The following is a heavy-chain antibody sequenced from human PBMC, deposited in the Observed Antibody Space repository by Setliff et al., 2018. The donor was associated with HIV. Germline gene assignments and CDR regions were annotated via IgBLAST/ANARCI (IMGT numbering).Heavy chain of an antibody. Sequence: PSETLSLTCAVYGGSFSGSYWSWIRQPPGKGLEWIGEINHSGSTNYSPSLKSRVTISVDTSKNQFSLKLSSVTAADTAVYYCASRRAAMWHGLFVGFENGGQGTLVTVSS. CDR3: ASRRAAMWHGLFVGFEN. CDR1: GGSFSGSY. J-gene: IGHJ4*02. CDR2: INHSGST. D-gene: IGHD1-26*01. V-gene: IGHV4-34*01.